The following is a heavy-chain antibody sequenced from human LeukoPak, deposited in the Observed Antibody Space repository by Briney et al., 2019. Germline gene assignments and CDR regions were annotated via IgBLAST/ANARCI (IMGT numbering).Heavy chain of an antibody. CDR1: GGCISSYY. Sequence: SETLSLTCTVSGGCISSYYWSWIRQPPGKGLEWIGYIYYSGSTNYNPSLKSRVTISVDTSKNQFSLKLSSVTAADTAVYYCARGVLLWFGELFASVGYFDYWGQGTLVTVSS. V-gene: IGHV4-59*08. J-gene: IGHJ4*02. CDR2: IYYSGST. CDR3: ARGVLLWFGELFASVGYFDY. D-gene: IGHD3-10*01.